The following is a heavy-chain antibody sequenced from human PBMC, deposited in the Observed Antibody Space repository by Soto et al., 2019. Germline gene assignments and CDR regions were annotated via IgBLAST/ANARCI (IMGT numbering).Heavy chain of an antibody. CDR1: GYSFTNYW. J-gene: IGHJ4*02. V-gene: IGHV5-51*01. CDR3: ARHGGPDARGHLDFDY. Sequence: VESLKISCHGSGYSFTNYWIGWVRQMPWKGLEWMGIVYPGDSDARYSPSFQGQVTMSADKSIRIAYLQWNSLKASDTAIYYCARHGGPDARGHLDFDYWGQGTLVTVSS. CDR2: VYPGDSDA. D-gene: IGHD3-16*01.